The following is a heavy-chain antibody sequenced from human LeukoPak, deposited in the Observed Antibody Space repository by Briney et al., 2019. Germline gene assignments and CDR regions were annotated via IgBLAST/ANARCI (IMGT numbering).Heavy chain of an antibody. J-gene: IGHJ5*02. CDR2: IGGSGDT. CDR3: AKTLWLVKGFGWFDP. V-gene: IGHV3-23*01. D-gene: IGHD6-19*01. Sequence: GGSLILSCAASGFTLSTYAMSWVRQAQGKGLEWVSAIGGSGDTYYADSVKGRFTISRDNSKNTLNLQMNSLRAEDTAVYYCAKTLWLVKGFGWFDPWGQGTLVTVSS. CDR1: GFTLSTYA.